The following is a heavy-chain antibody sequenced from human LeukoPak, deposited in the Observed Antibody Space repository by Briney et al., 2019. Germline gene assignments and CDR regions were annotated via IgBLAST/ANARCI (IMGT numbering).Heavy chain of an antibody. J-gene: IGHJ4*02. Sequence: PGGSLRLSCAASGFTFSTYPMNWARQAPGKGLEWVSSISSGSGYIYYADSVKGRFTISRDNAKNSLYLQMNSLRAEDTAVYYCARGYGDYGTYYFDSWGQGTLVTVSS. V-gene: IGHV3-21*01. CDR1: GFTFSTYP. CDR2: ISSGSGYI. CDR3: ARGYGDYGTYYFDS. D-gene: IGHD4-17*01.